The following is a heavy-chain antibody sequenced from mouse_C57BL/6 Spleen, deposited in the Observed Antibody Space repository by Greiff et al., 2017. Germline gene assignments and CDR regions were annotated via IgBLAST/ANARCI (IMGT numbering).Heavy chain of an antibody. V-gene: IGHV5-17*01. CDR1: GFTFSDYG. CDR3: AHGGYAMDY. J-gene: IGHJ4*01. Sequence: EVKVVESGGGLVKPGGSLKLSCAASGFTFSDYGMHWVRQAPEKGLEWVAYISSGSSTIYYADTVKGRFTSSRDNAKNTLFLQMTSLRSEDTAMYYCAHGGYAMDYWGQGTSVTVSS. CDR2: ISSGSSTI.